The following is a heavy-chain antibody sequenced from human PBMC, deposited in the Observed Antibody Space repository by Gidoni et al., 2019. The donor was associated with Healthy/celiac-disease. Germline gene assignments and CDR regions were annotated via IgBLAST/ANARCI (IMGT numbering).Heavy chain of an antibody. J-gene: IGHJ3*02. D-gene: IGHD3-22*01. CDR3: TTDTYYYDSSGYYFAFDI. Sequence: EVQLVESGGGLVKPGGSLRLSCAASGFTFSNAWLSWVRQAPGKGLEWVGRIKSNTDGGTTDYAAPVKGRFTISRDDSKNTLYLQMNSLKTEDTAVYYCTTDTYYYDSSGYYFAFDIWGQGTMVTVSS. CDR2: IKSNTDGGTT. V-gene: IGHV3-15*01. CDR1: GFTFSNAW.